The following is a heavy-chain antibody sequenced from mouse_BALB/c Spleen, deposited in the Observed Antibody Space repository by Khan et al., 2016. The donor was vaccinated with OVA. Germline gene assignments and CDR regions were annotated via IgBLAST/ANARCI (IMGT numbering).Heavy chain of an antibody. V-gene: IGHV7-3*02. CDR3: AIGDYGNAMDY. D-gene: IGHD2-1*01. Sequence: EVKLVESGGGLVQPGGSLRLSCATSGFTFTDYYMSWVRQPPGKALAWLGFIRNKAKGYTTEYSASVKGRFTISRDNSQSILYLQMNTLRAEDSATYYCAIGDYGNAMDYWGQGTSVTDSS. CDR2: IRNKAKGYTT. CDR1: GFTFTDYY. J-gene: IGHJ4*01.